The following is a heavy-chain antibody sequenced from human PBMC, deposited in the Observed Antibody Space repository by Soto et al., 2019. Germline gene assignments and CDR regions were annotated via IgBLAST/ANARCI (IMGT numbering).Heavy chain of an antibody. CDR3: ARMATYGTLNWFDP. Sequence: QVQLVQSGAEVQRPGASVKVSCRASGYAFGDYDISWVRQAPGQGLEWMGWMNPNSANTVNAQKFQGSVSMTRDMSISTAYMELSRLRPEDTAIYYCARMATYGTLNWFDPWGQGALVTVSS. D-gene: IGHD1-1*01. J-gene: IGHJ5*02. CDR2: MNPNSANT. V-gene: IGHV1-8*01. CDR1: GYAFGDYD.